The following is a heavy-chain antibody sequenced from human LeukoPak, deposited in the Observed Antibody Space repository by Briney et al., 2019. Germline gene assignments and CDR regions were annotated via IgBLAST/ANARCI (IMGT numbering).Heavy chain of an antibody. CDR2: IYYSGRT. Sequence: PSETLSLTCTVSGGSVSSGSYYWSWIRQPPGKGLEWIGYIYYSGRTNYNPSLKSRVTISVDTSKNQFSLKLSSVTAADTAVYYCAGEGVVPAAQFDYWGQGTLVTVSS. CDR1: GGSVSSGSYY. J-gene: IGHJ4*02. CDR3: AGEGVVPAAQFDY. D-gene: IGHD2-2*01. V-gene: IGHV4-61*01.